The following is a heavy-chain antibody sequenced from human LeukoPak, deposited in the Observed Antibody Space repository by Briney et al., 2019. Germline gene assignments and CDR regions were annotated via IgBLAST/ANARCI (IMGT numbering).Heavy chain of an antibody. CDR3: ARHSDGRSGYRR. CDR2: IWYDGSNT. J-gene: IGHJ4*02. V-gene: IGHV3-33*01. D-gene: IGHD3-22*01. Sequence: PGGSLRLSCVASGFTFSSYGMHWVRQAPGKGLEWVACIWYDGSNTYYADSVKGRFTISRDNAKNTLYLQLNSLRAEDTAAYYCARHSDGRSGYRRWGQGTLVTVSS. CDR1: GFTFSSYG.